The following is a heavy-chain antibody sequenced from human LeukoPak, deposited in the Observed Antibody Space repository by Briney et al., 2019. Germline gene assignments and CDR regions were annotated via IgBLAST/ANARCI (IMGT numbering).Heavy chain of an antibody. V-gene: IGHV3-21*01. J-gene: IGHJ4*02. Sequence: GGSLRLSCAASGFTFSSYSMNWVRQAPGKGLEWVSSISSSSYIYYADSVKGRFTISRDNAKNSLYLQMNSLRAEDTAVYYCARDIYGSGSYYNDGYFDYWGQGTLVTVSS. CDR1: GFTFSSYS. CDR2: ISSSSYI. D-gene: IGHD3-10*01. CDR3: ARDIYGSGSYYNDGYFDY.